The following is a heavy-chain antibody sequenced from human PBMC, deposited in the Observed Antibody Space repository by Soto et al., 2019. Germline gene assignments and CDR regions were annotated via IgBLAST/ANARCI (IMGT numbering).Heavy chain of an antibody. CDR2: ISWDGGST. Sequence: PGGSLRLSCAASGFTFDDYTMHWVRQAPGKGLEWVSLISWDGGSTYYADSVKGRFTISRDNSKNSLYLQMNSLRTEDTDLYYCVGGVQQLPWYYFDYWGQGTLVTVSS. V-gene: IGHV3-43*01. D-gene: IGHD6-13*01. J-gene: IGHJ4*02. CDR1: GFTFDDYT. CDR3: VGGVQQLPWYYFDY.